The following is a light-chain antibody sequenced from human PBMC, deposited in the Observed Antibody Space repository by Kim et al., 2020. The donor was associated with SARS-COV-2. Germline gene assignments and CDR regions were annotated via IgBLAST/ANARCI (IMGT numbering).Light chain of an antibody. V-gene: IGLV3-1*01. CDR1: KLGDKY. CDR2: QDD. CDR3: QAWDSSTVI. J-gene: IGLJ2*01. Sequence: SYELTQPPSVSLSPGQTASITCSGDKLGDKYACWYQQKPGQSPVLVIYQDDKRPSGIPERFSGSNSGNTATLTISGTQAMDEADYYCQAWDSSTVIFGGG.